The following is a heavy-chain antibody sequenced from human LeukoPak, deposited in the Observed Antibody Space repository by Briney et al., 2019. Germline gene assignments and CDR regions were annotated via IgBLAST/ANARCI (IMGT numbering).Heavy chain of an antibody. CDR1: GGTFSSYA. D-gene: IGHD3-3*01. V-gene: IGHV1-69*13. J-gene: IGHJ4*02. Sequence: GASVKVSCKASGGTFSSYAISWVRQAPGQGLEWMGGIIPIFGTANYAQKFQGRVTITADGSTSAAYMELSSLRSEDTVVYYCASGHGSGYYTDFDYWGQGTLVTVSS. CDR2: IIPIFGTA. CDR3: ASGHGSGYYTDFDY.